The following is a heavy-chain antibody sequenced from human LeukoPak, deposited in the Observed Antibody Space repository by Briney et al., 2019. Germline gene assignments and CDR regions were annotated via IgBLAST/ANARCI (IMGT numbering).Heavy chain of an antibody. J-gene: IGHJ4*02. CDR2: IIPIFGIA. CDR1: GGTFSSYA. CDR3: ASSDLGYCSGGSSQTFDY. Sequence: SVKVSCKASGGTFSSYAISWVRQAPGQGLEWMGRIIPIFGIANYAQKFQGRVTITADKSTSTAYMELSSLRSEDTAVYYCASSDLGYCSGGSSQTFDYWGQGTLVTVSS. V-gene: IGHV1-69*04. D-gene: IGHD2-15*01.